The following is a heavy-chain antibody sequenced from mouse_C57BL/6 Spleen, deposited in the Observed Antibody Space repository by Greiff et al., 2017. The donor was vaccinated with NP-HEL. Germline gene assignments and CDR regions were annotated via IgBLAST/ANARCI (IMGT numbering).Heavy chain of an antibody. Sequence: QVQLKESGAELVRPGASVTLSCKASGYTFTDYEMHWVKQTPVHGLEWIGAIDPETGGTAYNQKFKGKAILTADKSSSTAYMELRRLTSEDSAVYYCTRVPGSSWDYWGQGTTLTVSS. CDR3: TRVPGSSWDY. D-gene: IGHD1-1*01. CDR2: IDPETGGT. CDR1: GYTFTDYE. V-gene: IGHV1-15*01. J-gene: IGHJ2*01.